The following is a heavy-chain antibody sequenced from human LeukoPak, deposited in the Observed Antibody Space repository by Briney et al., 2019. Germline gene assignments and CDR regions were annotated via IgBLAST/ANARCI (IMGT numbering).Heavy chain of an antibody. CDR1: GFTFDDYA. D-gene: IGHD3-9*01. CDR3: AKDIVKDYDILTGYYPFDY. CDR2: ISGDGGRT. J-gene: IGHJ4*02. V-gene: IGHV3-43*02. Sequence: PGGSLRLSCAASGFTFDDYAMHWVRQAPGKGLEWISLISGDGGRTYYADSVKGRFTISRDNSKNSLYLQMSSLRTEDTALYYCAKDIVKDYDILTGYYPFDYWGQGTLVTVSS.